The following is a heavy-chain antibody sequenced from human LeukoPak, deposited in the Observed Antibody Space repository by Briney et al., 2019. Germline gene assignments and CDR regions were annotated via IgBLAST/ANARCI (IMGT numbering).Heavy chain of an antibody. CDR3: AREYCSGENCYYNY. CDR2: ISYDGSNK. Sequence: GGSLRLSCAASGFTFSSYAMHWVRQAPGKGLEWVAVISYDGSNKYYADSVKGRFTISRDNSKNTLYLQMNSLRAEDTAVYYCAREYCSGENCYYNYWGQGTLVTVSS. V-gene: IGHV3-30-3*01. CDR1: GFTFSSYA. J-gene: IGHJ4*02. D-gene: IGHD2-15*01.